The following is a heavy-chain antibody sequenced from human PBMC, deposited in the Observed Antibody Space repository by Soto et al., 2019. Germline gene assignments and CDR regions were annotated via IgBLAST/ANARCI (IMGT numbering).Heavy chain of an antibody. CDR3: AKDAGDYESSGYYYFDY. V-gene: IGHV3-21*04. Sequence: PGGSLRLSCAASGFTFSSYSMNWVRQAPGKGLEWVSSISSSSSYIYYADSVKGRFTISRDNAKNSLYLQMNSLRAEDTAVYYCAKDAGDYESSGYYYFDYWGQGTVVTVSS. CDR2: ISSSSSYI. D-gene: IGHD3-22*01. J-gene: IGHJ4*02. CDR1: GFTFSSYS.